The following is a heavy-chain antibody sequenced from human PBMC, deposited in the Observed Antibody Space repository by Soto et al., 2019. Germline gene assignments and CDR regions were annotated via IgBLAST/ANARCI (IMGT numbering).Heavy chain of an antibody. CDR3: ARGRCSSTSCYSGNWFDP. J-gene: IGHJ5*02. CDR2: IWYDGSNK. Sequence: QVQLVESGGGVVQPGRSLRLSCAASGFTFSSYGMHWVRQAPGKGLEWVAVIWYDGSNKYYADSVKGRFTISRDNSKNTLYLQMNYQRAEDTAVYYCARGRCSSTSCYSGNWFDPWGQGTLVTVSS. V-gene: IGHV3-33*01. D-gene: IGHD2-2*01. CDR1: GFTFSSYG.